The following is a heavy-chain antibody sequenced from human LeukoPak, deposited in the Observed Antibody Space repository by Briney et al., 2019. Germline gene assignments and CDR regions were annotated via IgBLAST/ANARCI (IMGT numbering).Heavy chain of an antibody. CDR1: GGSISSYY. CDR3: ARRTVTNGWFRIDY. Sequence: SETLSLTCTVSGGSISSYYWSWIRQPPGKGLEWIGYIYSSGSTNYNPSLKSRVTISVDTSKNQFSLKLSSVTAADTAVYYCARRTVTNGWFRIDYWGQGSLVIVSS. V-gene: IGHV4-59*01. J-gene: IGHJ4*02. D-gene: IGHD6-19*01. CDR2: IYSSGST.